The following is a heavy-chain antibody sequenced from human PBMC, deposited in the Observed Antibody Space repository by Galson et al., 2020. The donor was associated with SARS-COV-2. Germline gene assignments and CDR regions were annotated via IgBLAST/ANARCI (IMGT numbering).Heavy chain of an antibody. CDR2: ISASAVRI. V-gene: IGHV3-23*01. CDR1: GFPFSSYA. Sequence: GGSLRLSCAASGFPFSSYAMSWVRQAPGKGLAWVSSISASAVRISYADSVKGRFSISRDNSKNTLYLQMNSLRGEDTAIYYCAKEEHSSGYYYMFDYWGQGTLVTVSS. CDR3: AKEEHSSGYYYMFDY. J-gene: IGHJ4*02. D-gene: IGHD3-22*01.